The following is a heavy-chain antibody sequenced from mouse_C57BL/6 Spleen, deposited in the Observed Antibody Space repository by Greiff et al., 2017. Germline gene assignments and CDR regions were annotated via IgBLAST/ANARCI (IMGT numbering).Heavy chain of an antibody. D-gene: IGHD1-1*01. Sequence: EVQLQESGGGLVKPGGSLKLSCAASGFTFSSYAMSWVRQTPEKRLEWVATISDGGSYTYYPDNVKGRFTISRDNAKNNLYLQMSHLKSEDTAMYYCARDDYGSSYYYAMDYWGQGTSVTVSS. CDR1: GFTFSSYA. CDR2: ISDGGSYT. J-gene: IGHJ4*01. V-gene: IGHV5-4*01. CDR3: ARDDYGSSYYYAMDY.